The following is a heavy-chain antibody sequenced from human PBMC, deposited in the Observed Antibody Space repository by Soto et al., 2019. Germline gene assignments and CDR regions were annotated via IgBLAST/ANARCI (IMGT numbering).Heavy chain of an antibody. CDR2: IHSDGSST. Sequence: PGGSLRLSCAASGFTFSYYWMPWVRLAPGQGLVWVSRIHSDGSSTTYADSVKGRFTISRDNAKNTLYLQMNSLRAEDTAVYYCARGDRGAFALWGQGTMVTVSS. V-gene: IGHV3-74*01. CDR3: ARGDRGAFAL. CDR1: GFTFSYYW. J-gene: IGHJ3*01. D-gene: IGHD2-21*02.